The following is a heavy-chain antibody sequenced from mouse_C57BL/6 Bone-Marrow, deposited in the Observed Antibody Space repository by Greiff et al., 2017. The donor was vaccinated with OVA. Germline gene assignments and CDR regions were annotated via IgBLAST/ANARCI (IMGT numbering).Heavy chain of an antibody. J-gene: IGHJ2*01. CDR2: ISDGGSYT. CDR3: ARDNYECFDY. D-gene: IGHD2-1*01. V-gene: IGHV5-4*01. Sequence: EVQLQESGGGLVKPGGSLKLSCAASGFTFSSYAMSWVRQTPEKRLEWVATISDGGSYTYYPDNVKGRFTISRDNAKNNLYLQMSHLKSEDTAMYYCARDNYECFDYWRQGTTLTVSS. CDR1: GFTFSSYA.